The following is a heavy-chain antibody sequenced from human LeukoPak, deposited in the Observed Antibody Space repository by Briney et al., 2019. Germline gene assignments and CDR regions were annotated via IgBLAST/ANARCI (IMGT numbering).Heavy chain of an antibody. D-gene: IGHD2-15*01. CDR1: GFSITTNGVG. V-gene: IGHV2-5*02. CDR2: IFWDGDR. Sequence: SGPTLVNPTQTLPLTCTVTGFSITTNGVGVGWIRQAPEKALEWLAIIFWDGDRRYNSSLRSRLTITSDNSKNQVVLTMTNMDPVDTATYFCAHSLRRPSCSGGNCYYFDYWGQGTLVTVSS. J-gene: IGHJ4*02. CDR3: AHSLRRPSCSGGNCYYFDY.